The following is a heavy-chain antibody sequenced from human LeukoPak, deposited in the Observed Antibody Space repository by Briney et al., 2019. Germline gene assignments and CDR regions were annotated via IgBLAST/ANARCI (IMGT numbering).Heavy chain of an antibody. J-gene: IGHJ4*02. V-gene: IGHV3-48*01. Sequence: QPGGSLRLSCAASGFTFSSYAMNWVRQAPGKGLEWVSYISGSSTTIYYADSVKGRFTISRDNAKNSLYLQMNSLRAEDTAVYYCARSGPCSSTTCSLGTGDYWGQGTLVTVSS. D-gene: IGHD2-2*01. CDR2: ISGSSTTI. CDR1: GFTFSSYA. CDR3: ARSGPCSSTTCSLGTGDY.